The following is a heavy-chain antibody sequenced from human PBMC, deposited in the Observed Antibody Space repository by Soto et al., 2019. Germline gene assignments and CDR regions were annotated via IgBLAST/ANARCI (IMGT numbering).Heavy chain of an antibody. CDR1: GYTLTELS. V-gene: IGHV1-24*01. Sequence: ASVKVSCKVSGYTLTELSMHWVRQAPGKGLEWMGGFDPEDGETIYAQKFQGRVTMTEDTSTDTAYMELSSLRSEDTAVYYCATDLFHSVVAAYVNGGGEDYWGQGTLVTVSS. J-gene: IGHJ4*02. D-gene: IGHD2-15*01. CDR2: FDPEDGET. CDR3: ATDLFHSVVAAYVNGGGEDY.